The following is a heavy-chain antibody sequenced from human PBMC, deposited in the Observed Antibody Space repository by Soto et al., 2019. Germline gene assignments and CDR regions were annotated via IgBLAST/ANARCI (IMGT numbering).Heavy chain of an antibody. CDR2: ISGSGGST. V-gene: IGHV3-23*01. CDR1: GFTFSSYA. CDR3: AKPLYSSGWSKFDY. D-gene: IGHD6-19*01. J-gene: IGHJ4*02. Sequence: EVQLLESGGGLVQPGGSLRLSCAASGFTFSSYAMSWVRQAPGKGLEWVSGISGSGGSTYYAYSVNGRFTISRDNSRNTLYLQMNSLRAEDTAVYYCAKPLYSSGWSKFDYWGQGTLVTVSS.